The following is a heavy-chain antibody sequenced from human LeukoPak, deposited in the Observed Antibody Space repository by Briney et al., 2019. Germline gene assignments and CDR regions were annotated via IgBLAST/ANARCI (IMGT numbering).Heavy chain of an antibody. V-gene: IGHV4-34*01. CDR3: ARRLQVGATSFDY. D-gene: IGHD1-26*01. CDR2: INHSGST. Sequence: PSETLSLTCAVYGGSFSGYYWSWIRQPPGKGLGWIGEINHSGSTNYNPSLKSRVTISVDTSKNQFSLKLSSVTAADTAVYYCARRLQVGATSFDYWGQGTLVTVSS. CDR1: GGSFSGYY. J-gene: IGHJ4*02.